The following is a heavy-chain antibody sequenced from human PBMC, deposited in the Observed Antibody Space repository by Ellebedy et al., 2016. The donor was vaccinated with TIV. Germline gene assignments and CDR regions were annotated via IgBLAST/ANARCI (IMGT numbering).Heavy chain of an antibody. V-gene: IGHV3-30*01. CDR1: GFTFSRYA. CDR3: ARDRSGGSPGEFDF. D-gene: IGHD2-15*01. CDR2: ISYDGRNK. Sequence: GGSLRLSCEASGFTFSRYAMHWVRQAPGKGLEWVAVISYDGRNKYYEDSVKGRLTISRDNSKNTLYVQLNSLRTEDTAVYYCARDRSGGSPGEFDFWGQGTLVTVSS. J-gene: IGHJ4*02.